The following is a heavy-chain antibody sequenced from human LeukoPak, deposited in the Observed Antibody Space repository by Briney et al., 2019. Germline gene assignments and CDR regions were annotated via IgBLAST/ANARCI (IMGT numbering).Heavy chain of an antibody. CDR1: GFTFSSYS. Sequence: GGSLRLSCAASGFTFSSYSMNWVRQAPGKGLEWVSYISSSSSTIYYADSVKGRFTISRDNAKNSLYLQMNSLRAEDTAVYYCARDQKVTAFDYWGQGTLVVVSS. D-gene: IGHD2-21*02. CDR2: ISSSSSTI. CDR3: ARDQKVTAFDY. J-gene: IGHJ4*02. V-gene: IGHV3-48*01.